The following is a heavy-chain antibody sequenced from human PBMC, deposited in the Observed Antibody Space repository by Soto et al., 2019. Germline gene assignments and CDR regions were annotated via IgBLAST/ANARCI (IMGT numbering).Heavy chain of an antibody. CDR3: AKDKGVFNWATSYFDY. J-gene: IGHJ4*02. Sequence: GGSLRLSCAASGFTFSNYAMHWVRQAPGKGLEWVALTSYDGNNEYYTDSVKGRFTISRDNSKNTLFLQMNSPRPEDTAVYYCAKDKGVFNWATSYFDYWGQGALVTVPQ. CDR2: TSYDGNNE. D-gene: IGHD1-1*01. V-gene: IGHV3-30*18. CDR1: GFTFSNYA.